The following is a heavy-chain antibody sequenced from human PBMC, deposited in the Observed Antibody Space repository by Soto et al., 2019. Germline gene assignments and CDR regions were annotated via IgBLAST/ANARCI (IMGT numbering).Heavy chain of an antibody. CDR1: GFTFSSYA. J-gene: IGHJ6*01. Sequence: EVQLLESGGGLVQPGGSLRLSCAASGFTFSSYAMSWVRQAPGKGLEWVSIISGRGGSIYYADSVKGRFTISRDNSKNPLYLQMNSRRAEDPAVYYCAKALWERSGMDVWGQGTTVTVSS. CDR3: AKALWERSGMDV. D-gene: IGHD1-26*01. V-gene: IGHV3-23*01. CDR2: ISGRGGSI.